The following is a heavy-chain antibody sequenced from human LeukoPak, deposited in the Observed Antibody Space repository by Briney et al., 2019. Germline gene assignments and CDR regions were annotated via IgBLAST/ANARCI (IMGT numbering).Heavy chain of an antibody. CDR3: ARDYGDYIFSFDY. CDR2: IYTSGST. Sequence: SETLSLTCTVSGGSISSGSYYWSWIRQPAGKGLEWIGRIYTSGSTNYNPSLKSRVTISVDTSKNQFSLKLSCVTAADTAVYYCARDYGDYIFSFDYWGQGTLVTVSS. V-gene: IGHV4-61*02. CDR1: GGSISSGSYY. J-gene: IGHJ4*02. D-gene: IGHD4-17*01.